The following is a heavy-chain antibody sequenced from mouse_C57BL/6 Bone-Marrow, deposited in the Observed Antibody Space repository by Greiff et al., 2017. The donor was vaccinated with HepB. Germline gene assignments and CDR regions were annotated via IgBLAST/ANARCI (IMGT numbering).Heavy chain of an antibody. CDR3: ASYYGSSSYAMDY. J-gene: IGHJ4*01. V-gene: IGHV14-3*01. D-gene: IGHD1-1*01. CDR2: IDPANGNT. Sequence: VQLKQSVAELVRPGASVKLSCTASGFNIKNTYMHWVKQRPEQGLEWIGRIDPANGNTKYAPKFQGKATITADTSSNTAYLQLSSLTSEDTAIYYCASYYGSSSYAMDYWGQGTSVTVSS. CDR1: GFNIKNTY.